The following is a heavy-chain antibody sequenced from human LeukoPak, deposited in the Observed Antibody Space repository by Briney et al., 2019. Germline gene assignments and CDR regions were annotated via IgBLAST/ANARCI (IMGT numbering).Heavy chain of an antibody. Sequence: GGSLRLSCAASGFTFSSYAMSWVRQAPGKGLEWVSIVYSDDTTYYADSVKGRFTISRDTSKNTVYLQVNSLRAEDTAVYYCARALPASSHTSFDYWGQGTRVTVSS. CDR3: ARALPASSHTSFDY. CDR2: VYSDDTT. V-gene: IGHV3-66*01. D-gene: IGHD2-2*01. CDR1: GFTFSSYA. J-gene: IGHJ4*02.